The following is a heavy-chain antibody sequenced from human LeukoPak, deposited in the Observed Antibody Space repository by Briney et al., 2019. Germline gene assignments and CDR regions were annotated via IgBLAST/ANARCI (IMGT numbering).Heavy chain of an antibody. V-gene: IGHV3-23*01. CDR3: ANCGNHIHYNWFDP. Sequence: GGSLRLSCAASGFTFSSYAMSWVRQAPGKGLEWVSAISGSGGSTYYADSVKGRFTISRDNSKNTLYLQMNSLRAEDTAVYYCANCGNHIHYNWFDPWGQGTLVTVSS. CDR2: ISGSGGST. J-gene: IGHJ5*02. CDR1: GFTFSSYA. D-gene: IGHD1-14*01.